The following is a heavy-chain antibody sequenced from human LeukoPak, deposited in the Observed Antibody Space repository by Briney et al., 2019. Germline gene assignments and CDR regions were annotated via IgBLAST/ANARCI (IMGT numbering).Heavy chain of an antibody. CDR3: ARGSDSYYDSSGYGAAFDI. V-gene: IGHV3-30-3*01. D-gene: IGHD3-22*01. CDR2: ISYDGSNK. Sequence: GRSLRLSCAASGFTFSSYAMQWVRQAPGKGLGWVAVISYDGSNKYYADSVKGRFTIPRENSKNTLYLQMNSLRAKDTAVYYCARGSDSYYDSSGYGAAFDIWGQGTMVTVSS. J-gene: IGHJ3*02. CDR1: GFTFSSYA.